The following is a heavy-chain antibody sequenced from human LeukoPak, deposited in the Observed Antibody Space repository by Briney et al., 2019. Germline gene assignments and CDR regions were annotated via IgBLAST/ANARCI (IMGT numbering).Heavy chain of an antibody. Sequence: ASVKVSCKAFGYAFTGYYMHWVRQAPGQGLEWMGWINPNSGGTNYAQKFQGWVTMTRDTSISTVYMELSRLRSDDTAVYYCARALAYYYDSSGYYYGGYYGMDVWGQGTTVTVSS. CDR1: GYAFTGYY. D-gene: IGHD3-22*01. CDR3: ARALAYYYDSSGYYYGGYYGMDV. CDR2: INPNSGGT. J-gene: IGHJ6*02. V-gene: IGHV1-2*04.